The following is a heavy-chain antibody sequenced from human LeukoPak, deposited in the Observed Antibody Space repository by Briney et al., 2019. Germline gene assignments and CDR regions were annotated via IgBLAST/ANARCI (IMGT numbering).Heavy chain of an antibody. CDR3: AKDIGFVGATGFQH. CDR2: ISWNSGSI. CDR1: GFTFDDYA. J-gene: IGHJ1*01. Sequence: GRSLRLSCAASGFTFDDYAMHWVRQASGKGLEWVSGISWNSGSIGYADSVKGRFTISRDNAKNSLYLQMNSLRAEDTALYYCAKDIGFVGATGFQHWGQGTLVTVSS. D-gene: IGHD1-26*01. V-gene: IGHV3-9*01.